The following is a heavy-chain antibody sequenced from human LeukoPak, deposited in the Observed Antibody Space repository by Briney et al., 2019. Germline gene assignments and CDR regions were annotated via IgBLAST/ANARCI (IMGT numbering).Heavy chain of an antibody. V-gene: IGHV5-10-1*01. D-gene: IGHD2-2*01. CDR2: IDPSDSYT. Sequence: GESLKISCKGSGYSFTSYWISGVREIPEKGLEWMGRIDPSDSYTNYSPSFQGHVTISADKSISTAYLQWSSLKASDTAMYYCARHQLRNWFDPWGQGTLVTVSS. J-gene: IGHJ5*02. CDR1: GYSFTSYW. CDR3: ARHQLRNWFDP.